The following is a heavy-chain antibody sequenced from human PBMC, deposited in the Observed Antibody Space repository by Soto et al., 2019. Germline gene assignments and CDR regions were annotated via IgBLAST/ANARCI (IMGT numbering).Heavy chain of an antibody. CDR3: AREGGYSYGPGWFDP. J-gene: IGHJ5*02. CDR2: IYSGGST. D-gene: IGHD5-18*01. CDR1: GFTVSSNY. V-gene: IGHV3-53*01. Sequence: EVKLVESGGGLIQPGGSLRLSCAASGFTVSSNYMRWVGQAPGKGLEWVSDIYSGGSTYYADSVKGRFTISRDNSKNTLYLQMNRLRAEETAVYYCAREGGYSYGPGWFDPWGQGTLVTVSS.